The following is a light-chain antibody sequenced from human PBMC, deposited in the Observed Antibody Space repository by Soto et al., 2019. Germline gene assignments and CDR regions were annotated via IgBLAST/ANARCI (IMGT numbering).Light chain of an antibody. CDR3: QQYYSSPYT. CDR1: QAVLYSSNNQNY. Sequence: DIVMTQSPDSLAVSLGERATINCKSSQAVLYSSNNQNYLAWYQQKPGQGPKMLIYWTSIRESGVPDRFSGSGSGTDFTLTISSLQAEDVAVYYCQQYYSSPYTFGQGTKLEIK. V-gene: IGKV4-1*01. CDR2: WTS. J-gene: IGKJ2*01.